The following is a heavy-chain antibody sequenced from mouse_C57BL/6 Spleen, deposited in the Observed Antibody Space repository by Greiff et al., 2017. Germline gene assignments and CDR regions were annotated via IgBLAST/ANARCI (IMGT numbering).Heavy chain of an antibody. D-gene: IGHD4-1*01. J-gene: IGHJ2*01. V-gene: IGHV1-76*01. CDR1: GYTFTDYY. Sequence: VQLQESGAELVRPGASVKLSCKASGYTFTDYYINWVKQRPGQGLEWIARIYPGSGNTYYNEKFKGKATLTAEKSSSTAYMQLSSLTSEDSAVYFCARGGSGTGYFDYWGQGTTLTVSS. CDR2: IYPGSGNT. CDR3: ARGGSGTGYFDY.